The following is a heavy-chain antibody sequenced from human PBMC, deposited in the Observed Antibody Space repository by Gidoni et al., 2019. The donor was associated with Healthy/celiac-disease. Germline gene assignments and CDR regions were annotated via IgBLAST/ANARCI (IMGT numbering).Heavy chain of an antibody. Sequence: STSCNPSLKSRVTISVDTSKNQISLNLTSVTAADTAVYYCARHDRYGSNFFDYWGQGTLVTVSS. V-gene: IGHV4-39*01. D-gene: IGHD2-2*01. CDR3: ARHDRYGSNFFDY. CDR2: ST. J-gene: IGHJ4*02.